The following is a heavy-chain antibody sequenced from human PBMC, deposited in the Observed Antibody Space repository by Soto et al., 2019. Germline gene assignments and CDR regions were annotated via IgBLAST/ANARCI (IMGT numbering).Heavy chain of an antibody. V-gene: IGHV1-69*12. D-gene: IGHD5-12*01. CDR3: AREDKPGGYTPPGTSGFDS. Sequence: QVHLVQAGAEVKKPGSSVKVSCKASGGTFSTYAISWVRQAPGQGLEWMGGIIPIYGTANYAQKFQGRLTMTADESTSTVYMELISLRSDDTAVYYCAREDKPGGYTPPGTSGFDSWGQGTLVTVSS. J-gene: IGHJ4*02. CDR1: GGTFSTYA. CDR2: IIPIYGTA.